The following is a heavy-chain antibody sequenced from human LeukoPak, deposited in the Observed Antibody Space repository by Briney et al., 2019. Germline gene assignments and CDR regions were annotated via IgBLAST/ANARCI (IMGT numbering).Heavy chain of an antibody. CDR1: GFTFSDYY. D-gene: IGHD2-8*01. J-gene: IGHJ4*02. CDR2: ISSSGSTI. Sequence: GXXLRLSCAASGFTFSDYYMSWIRQAPGKGLEWVSYISSSGSTIYYADSVKGRFTISRDNAKNSLYLQMNSLRAEDTAVYYCARARRMLYEYTYFDYWGQGTLVTVSS. V-gene: IGHV3-11*04. CDR3: ARARRMLYEYTYFDY.